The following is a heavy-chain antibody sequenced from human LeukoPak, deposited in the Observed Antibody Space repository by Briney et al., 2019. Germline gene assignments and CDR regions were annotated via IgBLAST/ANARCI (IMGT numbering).Heavy chain of an antibody. D-gene: IGHD2-15*01. CDR1: GLTFSGYT. CDR2: ISSSSSDI. CDR3: ARTLLVRYCSGNTCFNDAFDI. V-gene: IGHV3-21*01. Sequence: GGSLRLSCAASGLTFSGYTLNWVRQAPGKGLEWVSSISSSSSDIDYADSVKGRFTISRDNAKNSLYLQMNSLRAEDTAVYYCARTLLVRYCSGNTCFNDAFDIWGQGTMVTVSS. J-gene: IGHJ3*02.